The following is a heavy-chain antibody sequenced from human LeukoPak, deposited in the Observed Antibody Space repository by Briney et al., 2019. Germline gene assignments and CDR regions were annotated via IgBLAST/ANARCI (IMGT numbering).Heavy chain of an antibody. V-gene: IGHV4-30-2*01. Sequence: PSETLSLTCAVSGGSISSGGYSWSWIRQPPGKGLEWIGYIYHSGSTYYNPSLKSRVTISVDRSKNQFSLKLSSVTAADTAVYYCARGVQSNYYDSGQFDYWGQGTLVTVSS. CDR3: ARGVQSNYYDSGQFDY. CDR1: GGSISSGGYS. J-gene: IGHJ4*02. CDR2: IYHSGST. D-gene: IGHD3-22*01.